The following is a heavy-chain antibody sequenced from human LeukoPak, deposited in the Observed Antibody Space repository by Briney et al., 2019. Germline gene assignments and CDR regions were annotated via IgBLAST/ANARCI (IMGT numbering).Heavy chain of an antibody. V-gene: IGHV4-59*01. CDR2: IYYSGST. D-gene: IGHD6-19*01. Sequence: SETLSLTCTVSGGSISSYYWSWIRQPPGKGLEWIGYIYYSGSTNYNPSLKSRITISVDTSKKQFSLKLSSVTAADTAVYYCAREHSSGWYFDPWGQGNLVTVSS. CDR1: GGSISSYY. CDR3: AREHSSGWYFDP. J-gene: IGHJ5*02.